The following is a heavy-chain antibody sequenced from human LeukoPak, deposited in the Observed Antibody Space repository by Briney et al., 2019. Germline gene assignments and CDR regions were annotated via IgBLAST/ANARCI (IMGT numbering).Heavy chain of an antibody. CDR3: ARTGYNYGTPLNY. D-gene: IGHD5-18*01. J-gene: IGHJ4*02. CDR1: RFKFNNYA. Sequence: GGSLRLSCAASRFKFNNYAMTWVRQAPGKGLEWVSGICSSGGSTYYADSVKGRFTISRDDSKNTLYLQMNNLRAEDTAVYYCARTGYNYGTPLNYWGQGTLVTVSS. V-gene: IGHV3-23*01. CDR2: ICSSGGST.